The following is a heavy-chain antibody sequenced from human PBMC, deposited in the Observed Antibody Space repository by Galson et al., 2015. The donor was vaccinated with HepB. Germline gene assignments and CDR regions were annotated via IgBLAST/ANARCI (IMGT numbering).Heavy chain of an antibody. D-gene: IGHD6-19*01. Sequence: SLRLSCAASGFTFSSYWMSWVRQAPGKGLEWVANIKQDGSEKYYVDSVKGRFTISRDNAKNSLYLQMNSLRAEDTAVYYCAGGSIAVAGTPDYWGQGTLVTVSS. J-gene: IGHJ4*02. CDR3: AGGSIAVAGTPDY. V-gene: IGHV3-7*03. CDR2: IKQDGSEK. CDR1: GFTFSSYW.